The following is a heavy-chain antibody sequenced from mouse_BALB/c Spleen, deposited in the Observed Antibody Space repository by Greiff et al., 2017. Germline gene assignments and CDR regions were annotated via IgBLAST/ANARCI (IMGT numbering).Heavy chain of an antibody. D-gene: IGHD2-2*01. CDR2: IWSDGST. J-gene: IGHJ4*01. V-gene: IGHV2-6-2*01. Sequence: VNVVESGPDLVAPSQSLSITCTVSGFSLTSYGVHWVRQPPGKGLEWLVVIWSDGSTTYNSALKSRLSISKDNSKSQVFLKMNSLQTDDTAMYYCARHFIYYGYDSYAMDYWGQGTSVTVSS. CDR3: ARHFIYYGYDSYAMDY. CDR1: GFSLTSYG.